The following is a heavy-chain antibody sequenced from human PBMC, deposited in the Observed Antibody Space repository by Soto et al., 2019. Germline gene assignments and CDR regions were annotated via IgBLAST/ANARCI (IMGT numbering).Heavy chain of an antibody. V-gene: IGHV3-48*02. CDR1: GFPFSIYS. D-gene: IGHD6-19*01. CDR2: ITSDTNTI. CDR3: ARSVEGHFDY. Sequence: EVQLVESGGGLVQPGGSLRLTCVASGFPFSIYSMNWVRQAPGKGLEWSSYITSDTNTIKYADSVKGPFTISRDNAKNLVYLQMNSLRDEDTAVYFCARSVEGHFDYWGQGTVVTVSS. J-gene: IGHJ4*02.